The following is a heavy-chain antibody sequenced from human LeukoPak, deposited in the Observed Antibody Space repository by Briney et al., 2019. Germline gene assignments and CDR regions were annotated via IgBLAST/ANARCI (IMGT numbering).Heavy chain of an antibody. V-gene: IGHV5-51*01. Sequence: GGSLKISCKGSGYIFTNYWFGWVRQMPGKGLEWRGIIHPGDSDTRYSPSLQGQVTISADKSISTAYLQWSSLKASATAMYYCARLSAPRDWFDPWGQGSLVTVSS. CDR3: ARLSAPRDWFDP. J-gene: IGHJ5*02. CDR2: IHPGDSDT. CDR1: GYIFTNYW.